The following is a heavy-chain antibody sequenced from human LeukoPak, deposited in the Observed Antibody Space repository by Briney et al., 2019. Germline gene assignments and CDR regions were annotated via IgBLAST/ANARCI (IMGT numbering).Heavy chain of an antibody. CDR3: AKTLRSYSSSGAFDI. D-gene: IGHD6-6*01. CDR2: ISDDGTGT. Sequence: GGSLRLSCTASGFTFDNYAMTWVRQAPGKGLEWVSHISDDGTGTYYADSVKGRFTISRDNSKNTLYLQMNSLRAEDTAVYYCAKTLRSYSSSGAFDIWGQGTMVTVSS. CDR1: GFTFDNYA. J-gene: IGHJ3*02. V-gene: IGHV3-23*01.